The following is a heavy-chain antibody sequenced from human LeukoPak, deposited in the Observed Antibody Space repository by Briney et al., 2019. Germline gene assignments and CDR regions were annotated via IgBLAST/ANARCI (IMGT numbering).Heavy chain of an antibody. J-gene: IGHJ4*02. CDR3: ARDLGDY. Sequence: SETLSLTCAVYGGSFSGYYWSWIRQPLGKGLEWIGYIYYSGSTNYNPSLKSRVTISVDTSKNQFSLKLSSVTAADTAVYYCARDLGDYWGQGTLVTVSS. V-gene: IGHV4-59*01. D-gene: IGHD7-27*01. CDR2: IYYSGST. CDR1: GGSFSGYY.